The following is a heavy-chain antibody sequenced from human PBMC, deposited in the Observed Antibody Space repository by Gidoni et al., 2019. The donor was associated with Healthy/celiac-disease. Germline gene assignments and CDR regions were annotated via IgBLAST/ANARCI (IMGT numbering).Heavy chain of an antibody. Sequence: QVQLQPWGAGLLKPSETLSLTCAVYDGSFSGYYWRWIRQPPGKGLEWIGEINHSGSTNYNPSLKSRVTISVDTSKNQFSLKLSSVTAADTAVYYCARTYCSGGSCYLYYYYGMDVWGQGTTVTVSS. CDR3: ARTYCSGGSCYLYYYYGMDV. CDR2: INHSGST. D-gene: IGHD2-15*01. CDR1: DGSFSGYY. J-gene: IGHJ6*02. V-gene: IGHV4-34*01.